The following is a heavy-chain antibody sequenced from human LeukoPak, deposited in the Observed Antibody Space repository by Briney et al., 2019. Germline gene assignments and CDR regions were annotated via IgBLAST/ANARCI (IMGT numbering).Heavy chain of an antibody. CDR2: IYYSGST. CDR3: ARLFARSSTVTFYYYYYYMDV. V-gene: IGHV4-61*10. J-gene: IGHJ6*03. D-gene: IGHD4-17*01. CDR1: GGSISSGTYY. Sequence: SETLSLTCTVSGGSISSGTYYWSWIRQPAGKGLKWIGYIYYSGSTYYNPSLKSRVTISVDTSKNQFSLKLSSVTAADTAVYYCARLFARSSTVTFYYYYYYMDVWGKGTTVTISS.